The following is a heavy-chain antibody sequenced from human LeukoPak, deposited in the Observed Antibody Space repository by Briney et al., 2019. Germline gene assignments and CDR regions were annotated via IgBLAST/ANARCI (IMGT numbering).Heavy chain of an antibody. CDR3: ASTRMVATYYYYYYMDV. V-gene: IGHV4-4*02. CDR1: GGSISSSNW. J-gene: IGHJ6*03. D-gene: IGHD5-12*01. Sequence: SETLSLTCAVSGGSISSSNWWSWVRQPPGKGLEWIGEIYHSGSTNYNPSLKSRVTISVDTSKNQFSLKLSSVTAADTAVYYCASTRMVATYYYYYYMDVWGKGTTVTVSS. CDR2: IYHSGST.